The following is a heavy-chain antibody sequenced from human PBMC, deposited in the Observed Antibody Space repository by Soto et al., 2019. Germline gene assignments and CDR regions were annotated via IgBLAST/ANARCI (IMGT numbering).Heavy chain of an antibody. V-gene: IGHV1-3*01. CDR2: INAGNGNT. J-gene: IGHJ5*02. CDR3: ARRSRAYCSRASCYGPPTFFDP. Sequence: GASVKVCCTDSGDTLTSYARHWVRQAPGQRLEWMGWINAGNGNTKYSQKFQGRVTITRDTSASTAYMELSSLTVADTAIYYCARRSRAYCSRASCYGPPTFFDPWGRGILVTVSS. CDR1: GDTLTSYA. D-gene: IGHD2-15*01.